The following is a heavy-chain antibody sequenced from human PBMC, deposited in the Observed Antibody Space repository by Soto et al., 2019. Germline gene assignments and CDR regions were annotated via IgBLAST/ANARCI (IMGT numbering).Heavy chain of an antibody. J-gene: IGHJ4*02. CDR1: GFSLSNARMG. CDR3: ARMGGYSGYDLPT. Sequence: GSGPTLVNPDSPSPVVTVSGFSLSNARMGVSWIRQPPGKALEWLAHIFSNDEKSYSTSLKSRLTISKDTSKSQVVLTMTNMDPVDTATYYCARMGGYSGYDLPTWGQGTLVTVSS. D-gene: IGHD5-12*01. V-gene: IGHV2-26*01. CDR2: IFSNDEK.